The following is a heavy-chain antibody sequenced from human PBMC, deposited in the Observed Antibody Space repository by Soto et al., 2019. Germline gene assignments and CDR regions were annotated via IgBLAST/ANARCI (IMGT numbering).Heavy chain of an antibody. CDR3: ATLPLCGDCYSFFDY. J-gene: IGHJ4*02. CDR1: GFTFSSYA. CDR2: ISYDGSNK. V-gene: IGHV3-30-3*01. Sequence: PGGSLRLSCAASGFTFSSYAMHWVRQAPGKGLEWVAVISYDGSNKYYADSVKGRFTISRDNSKNTLYLQMNSLRAEDTAVYYCATLPLCGDCYSFFDYWGQGTLVTVSS. D-gene: IGHD2-21*02.